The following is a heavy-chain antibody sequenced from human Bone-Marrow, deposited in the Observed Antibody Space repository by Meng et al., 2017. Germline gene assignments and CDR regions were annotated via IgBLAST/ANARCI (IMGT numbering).Heavy chain of an antibody. CDR2: ISSNGGST. J-gene: IGHJ5*02. D-gene: IGHD1-26*01. V-gene: IGHV3-64*01. Sequence: GESLKISCAASGFTFSSYAMHWVRQAPGKGLEYVSAISSNGGSTYYANSVKGRFTISRDNSKNTLYLQMGSLRAEDMAVCYCARGGWELLRGWFDPWGQGTLVTVSS. CDR1: GFTFSSYA. CDR3: ARGGWELLRGWFDP.